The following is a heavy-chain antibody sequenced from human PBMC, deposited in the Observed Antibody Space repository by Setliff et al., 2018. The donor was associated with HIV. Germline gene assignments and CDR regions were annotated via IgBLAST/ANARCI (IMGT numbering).Heavy chain of an antibody. Sequence: ASVKVSGKASTYTFSSYVINWGQQAPGQGLEWMGRISVYNGNTIYAQKLQGRVIMTTDTSTGTAYMELRSLRSDDSAMYYCATQRDIVMVPGQGEFDIWAQGTMVTVSS. CDR1: TYTFSSYV. V-gene: IGHV1-18*01. J-gene: IGHJ3*02. CDR3: ATQRDIVMVPGQGEFDI. D-gene: IGHD2-2*01. CDR2: ISVYNGNT.